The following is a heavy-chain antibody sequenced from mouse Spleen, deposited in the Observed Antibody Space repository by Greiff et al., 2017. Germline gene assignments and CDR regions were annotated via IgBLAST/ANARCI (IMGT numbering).Heavy chain of an antibody. CDR1: GFTFSDYY. J-gene: IGHJ4*01. Sequence: EVQVVESGGGLVKPGGSLKLSCAASGFTFSDYYMYWVRQTPEKRLEWVATISDGGSYTYYPDSVKGRFTISRDNAKNNLYLQMSSLKSEDTAMYYCARENYRYDDGFMDYWGQGTSVTVSS. CDR2: ISDGGSYT. V-gene: IGHV5-4*02. D-gene: IGHD2-14*01. CDR3: ARENYRYDDGFMDY.